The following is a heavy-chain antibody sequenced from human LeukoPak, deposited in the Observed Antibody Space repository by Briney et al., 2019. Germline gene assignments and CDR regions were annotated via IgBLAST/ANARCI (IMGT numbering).Heavy chain of an antibody. V-gene: IGHV3-74*01. CDR1: GFTSSSYW. CDR2: IKSDGST. D-gene: IGHD3-22*01. CDR3: ARAPSEIGGYYPEYFRH. Sequence: GGSLRLSCAASGFTSSSYWMHWVRQAPGKGLVWVSRIKSDGSTRYADSVKGRFTISRDNAKNTVSLQMNSLRAEDTGGYYCARAPSEIGGYYPEYFRHWGQGTLVTVSP. J-gene: IGHJ1*01.